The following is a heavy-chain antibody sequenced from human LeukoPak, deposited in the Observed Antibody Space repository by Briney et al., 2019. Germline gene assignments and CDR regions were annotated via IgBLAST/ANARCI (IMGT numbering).Heavy chain of an antibody. CDR2: IKSKTDGGTT. J-gene: IGHJ4*02. V-gene: IGHV3-15*01. Sequence: GGSLRLSCTASGFTFSNAWMSWVRQAPGKGLEWVGRIKSKTDGGTTDYAAPVKGRFTISRDDSKNTLYLQMNSLKTEDTAVYYCTPRLNYDSSGYYSWGQGTLVTVSS. D-gene: IGHD3-22*01. CDR3: TPRLNYDSSGYYS. CDR1: GFTFSNAW.